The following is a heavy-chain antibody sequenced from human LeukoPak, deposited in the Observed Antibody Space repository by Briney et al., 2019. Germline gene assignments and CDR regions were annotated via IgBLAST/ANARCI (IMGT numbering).Heavy chain of an antibody. J-gene: IGHJ4*02. Sequence: GGSLRLSCAASGFIFSDYYMSWIRQAPGKGLEWVGRIKSKTDGGTTDYAAPVKGRFTISRDDSKNTLYLQMNSLTTEDTAVYFCAHRDTTMVRVDYWGQGTLVTVSS. D-gene: IGHD5-18*01. V-gene: IGHV3-15*01. CDR2: IKSKTDGGTT. CDR3: AHRDTTMVRVDY. CDR1: GFIFSDYY.